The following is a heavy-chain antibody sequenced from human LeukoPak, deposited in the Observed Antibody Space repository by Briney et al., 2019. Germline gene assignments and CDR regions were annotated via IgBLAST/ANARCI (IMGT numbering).Heavy chain of an antibody. J-gene: IGHJ3*02. CDR2: ISPNRADT. CDR1: GYSFGDYY. D-gene: IGHD3-3*01. CDR3: ARDRVYDFWTGYYQNNAFDI. Sequence: ASVKVSCKASGYSFGDYYIHWVRQAPGQGLEWMGWISPNRADTNYAQKFQGRVTMTRDTSISTAYMELSRLRSDDTAVYFCARDRVYDFWTGYYQNNAFDIWGQGTMVTVSS. V-gene: IGHV1-2*02.